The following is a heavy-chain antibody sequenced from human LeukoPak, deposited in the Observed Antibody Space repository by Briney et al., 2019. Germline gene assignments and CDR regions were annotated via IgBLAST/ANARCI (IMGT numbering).Heavy chain of an antibody. CDR3: SRGRADGYSGYDFGDY. J-gene: IGHJ4*02. CDR1: GGTFSSYA. V-gene: IGHV1-69*13. Sequence: SVKVSCKASGGTFSSYAISWVRQAPGQGLEWMGGIIPIFGTANYAQKFQGRVTITADESTSTAYMELSSLRSEDTAVYYCSRGRADGYSGYDFGDYWGQGTLVTVSS. CDR2: IIPIFGTA. D-gene: IGHD5-12*01.